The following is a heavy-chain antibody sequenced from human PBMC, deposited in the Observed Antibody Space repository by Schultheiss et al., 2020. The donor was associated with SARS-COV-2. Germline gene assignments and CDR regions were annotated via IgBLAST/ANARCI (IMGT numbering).Heavy chain of an antibody. J-gene: IGHJ6*02. Sequence: SQTLSLTCTVSGGSISSGSYYWSWIRQPAGKGLEWIGYIYYSGSTNYNPSLKSRVTISVDTSKNQFSLKLSSVTAADTAVYYCARYDILTGNGMDVWGQGTTVTVSS. D-gene: IGHD3-9*01. V-gene: IGHV4-61*10. CDR2: IYYSGST. CDR3: ARYDILTGNGMDV. CDR1: GGSISSGSYY.